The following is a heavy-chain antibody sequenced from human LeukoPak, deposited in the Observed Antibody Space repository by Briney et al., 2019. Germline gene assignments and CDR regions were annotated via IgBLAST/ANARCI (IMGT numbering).Heavy chain of an antibody. D-gene: IGHD6-13*01. Sequence: ASVKVSCKASGYTFTGYYMHWVRQAPGQGLEWMGHINPNNGGTNYAQKFQGRVTMTRDTSINTAYMELNSLRSDDTAIYYCARDHLAAAGSGGWGQGTLVTVSS. CDR3: ARDHLAAAGSGG. V-gene: IGHV1-2*06. CDR2: INPNNGGT. J-gene: IGHJ4*02. CDR1: GYTFTGYY.